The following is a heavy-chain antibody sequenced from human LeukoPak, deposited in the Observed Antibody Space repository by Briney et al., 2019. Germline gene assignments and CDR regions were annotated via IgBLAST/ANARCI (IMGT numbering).Heavy chain of an antibody. CDR3: ARDRQWLVHSAFDI. J-gene: IGHJ3*02. V-gene: IGHV3-21*01. D-gene: IGHD6-19*01. CDR1: GFTFSSYS. CDR2: ISSSSSYI. Sequence: GGSLRLSCAASGFTFSSYSMNWVRQAPGKGLEWVSSISSSSSYIYYEDSVKGRFTISRDNAKNSLYLQMNSLRAEDTAVYYCARDRQWLVHSAFDIRGQGTMVTVSS.